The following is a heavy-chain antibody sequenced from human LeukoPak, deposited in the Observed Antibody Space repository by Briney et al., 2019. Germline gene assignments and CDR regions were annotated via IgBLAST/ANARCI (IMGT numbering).Heavy chain of an antibody. J-gene: IGHJ4*02. D-gene: IGHD2-15*01. CDR1: GGSISSGDYY. CDR2: INHSGST. Sequence: SETLSLTCTVSGGSISSGDYYWSWIRQPPGKGLEWIGEINHSGSTNYNPSLKSRVTISVDTSKNQFSLKLSSVTAADTAVYYCARYQVDSKVASSYYFDYWGQGTLVTVSS. CDR3: ARYQVDSKVASSYYFDY. V-gene: IGHV4-39*07.